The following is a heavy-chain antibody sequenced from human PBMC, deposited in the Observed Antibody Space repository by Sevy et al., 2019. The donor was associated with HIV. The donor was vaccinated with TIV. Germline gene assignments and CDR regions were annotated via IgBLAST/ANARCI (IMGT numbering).Heavy chain of an antibody. CDR3: ARVGAGDAFDI. J-gene: IGHJ3*02. CDR1: GFTFSSYG. CDR2: INSDGSST. V-gene: IGHV3-74*01. Sequence: GGSLRLSCAASGFTFSSYGMHWVRQAPGKGLVWVSRINSDGSSTSYADSVKGRFTISRDNAKNTLYLQMNSLRAEDTAVYYCARVGAGDAFDIWGQGTMVTVSS. D-gene: IGHD3-10*01.